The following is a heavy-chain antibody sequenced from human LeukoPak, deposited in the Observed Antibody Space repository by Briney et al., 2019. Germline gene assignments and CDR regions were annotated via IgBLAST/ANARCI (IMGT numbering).Heavy chain of an antibody. Sequence: PGGSLRLSCAASGITFSSYTMTWVRQAPGKGLECVSSISSSSGHIYYADSVKGRFTISRDNAKKSLFLQMNSLRAEDTAVYYCARARCSISCYSPYYYGMDVWGQGTTVTVSS. CDR3: ARARCSISCYSPYYYGMDV. D-gene: IGHD2-2*02. J-gene: IGHJ6*02. V-gene: IGHV3-21*01. CDR1: GITFSSYT. CDR2: ISSSSGHI.